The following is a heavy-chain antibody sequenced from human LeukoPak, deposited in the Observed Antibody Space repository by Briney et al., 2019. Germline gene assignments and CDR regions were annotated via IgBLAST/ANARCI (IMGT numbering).Heavy chain of an antibody. Sequence: GGSLRLSCAASGFTFSSYWMRWVRQAPGKGLEWVANIKEDGSEKYYVDSVKGRFTISRDTPKNSLYLQMNSLRPEDTAVYDCARVSRDFYSNYYYYYGMDVWGQGTTVTVSS. D-gene: IGHD4-11*01. J-gene: IGHJ6*02. CDR2: IKEDGSEK. CDR3: ARVSRDFYSNYYYYYGMDV. CDR1: GFTFSSYW. V-gene: IGHV3-7*01.